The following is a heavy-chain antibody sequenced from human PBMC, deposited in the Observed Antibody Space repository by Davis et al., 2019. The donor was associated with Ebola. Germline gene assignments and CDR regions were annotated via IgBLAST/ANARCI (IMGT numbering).Heavy chain of an antibody. J-gene: IGHJ5*02. CDR2: IYHSGST. D-gene: IGHD3-9*01. V-gene: IGHV4-30-2*01. Sequence: SETLSLTCAVSGGSISSGGYSWSWIRQPPGKGLEWIGYIYHSGSTYYNPSLKSRVTISVVDKSKNQFSLKLSSVTAADTAVYYCARAADYDILTGGWFDPWGQGTLVTVSS. CDR1: GGSISSGGYS. CDR3: ARAADYDILTGGWFDP.